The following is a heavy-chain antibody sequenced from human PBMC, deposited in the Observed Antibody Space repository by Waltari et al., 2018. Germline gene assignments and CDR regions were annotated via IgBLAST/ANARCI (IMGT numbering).Heavy chain of an antibody. CDR2: INHSGSA. V-gene: IGHV4-34*01. CDR3: ARGTTIFGLRWFDP. J-gene: IGHJ5*02. Sequence: QVQLQQWGAGLLKPSETLSLTCTVYGVSFSDYYWTWTRQPPGKGLEWNGEINHSGSAKYNPSLMSRVTISVDTSKNQISLKMNSMSAADTAVYYCARGTTIFGLRWFDPWGQGTLVTVSS. CDR1: GVSFSDYY. D-gene: IGHD3-3*01.